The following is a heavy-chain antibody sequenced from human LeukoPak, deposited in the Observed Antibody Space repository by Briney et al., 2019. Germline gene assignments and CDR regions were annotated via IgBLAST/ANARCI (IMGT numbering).Heavy chain of an antibody. CDR1: GFTFSSFW. D-gene: IGHD3-10*01. CDR3: ARDRGYYGSDS. J-gene: IGHJ3*02. V-gene: IGHV3-7*03. Sequence: GGSLRLSCVASGFTFSSFWMSWVRQAPGKGLEWVANTKQDGSKKYYVDSVKGRFTISRDNAKNSLYLQMNSLRAEDTAVYYCARDRGYYGSDSWGQGTMVTVSS. CDR2: TKQDGSKK.